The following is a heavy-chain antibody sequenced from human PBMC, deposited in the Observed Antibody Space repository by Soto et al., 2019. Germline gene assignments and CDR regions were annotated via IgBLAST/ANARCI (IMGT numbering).Heavy chain of an antibody. CDR1: GGSISSSNW. J-gene: IGHJ6*02. CDR3: ARGYCSSTSCYKNNYYYYGMDV. CDR2: IYHSGST. Sequence: PSETLSLTCAVSGGSISSSNWWSWVRQPPGKGLEWIGEIYHSGSTNYNPSLKSRVTISVDKSKNQFSLKLSSVTAADTAVYYCARGYCSSTSCYKNNYYYYGMDVWGQGTTVTVSS. D-gene: IGHD2-2*02. V-gene: IGHV4-4*02.